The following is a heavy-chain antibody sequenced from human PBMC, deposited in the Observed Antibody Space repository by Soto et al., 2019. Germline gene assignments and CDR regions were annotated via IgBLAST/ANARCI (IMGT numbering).Heavy chain of an antibody. CDR3: ARDIGFDYVN. D-gene: IGHD3-16*01. CDR2: IKEDGSEI. V-gene: IGHV3-7*01. CDR1: GFTFGDYA. Sequence: GGSLRLSCTASGFTFGDYAMSWVRQAPGKGLEWVASIKEDGSEIYYLHSVRGRFSISRDSAGNALHLTMNYLSAEDTGVYFCARDIGFDYVNWGQGTLVTVSS. J-gene: IGHJ4*02.